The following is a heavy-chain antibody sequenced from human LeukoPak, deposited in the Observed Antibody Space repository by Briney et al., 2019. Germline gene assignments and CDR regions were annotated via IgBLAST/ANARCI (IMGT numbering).Heavy chain of an antibody. Sequence: PGGSLRLSCAASGFTFSTYAMNWVRQAPGKGLEWVAVISYDGRQNYYADSVKGRFTISRDNFKNTVYLQMNTLTVDDTALYYCASRSGHWDFWGPGTLVTVSS. CDR3: ASRSGHWDF. D-gene: IGHD2-15*01. CDR2: ISYDGRQN. J-gene: IGHJ4*02. CDR1: GFTFSTYA. V-gene: IGHV3-30*04.